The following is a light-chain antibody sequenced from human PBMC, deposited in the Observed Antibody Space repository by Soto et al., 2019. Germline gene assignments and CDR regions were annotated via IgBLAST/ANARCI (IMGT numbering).Light chain of an antibody. CDR3: GTWDSSLSVVV. V-gene: IGLV1-51*01. J-gene: IGLJ2*01. Sequence: SVLTQSSSVSAAAGQKVSISCSGSYSNIGRNFVSWYQHFPGSAPKLVIYDNSQRPSGIPDRFSGSKSGSSATLGITGLQNGDEADYYCGTWDSSLSVVVFGGGTKLTVL. CDR1: YSNIGRNF. CDR2: DNS.